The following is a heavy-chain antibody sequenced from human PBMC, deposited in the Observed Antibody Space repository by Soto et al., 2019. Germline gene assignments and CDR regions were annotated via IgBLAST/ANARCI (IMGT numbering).Heavy chain of an antibody. Sequence: QVQLVESGGGLVKPGGSQRLSCAASGFTFSDYYMSWIRQAPGKGLEWVSDISTSGSIIYYADSVKGRFTISRDNAKNSLYLQMNSLRAEDTAVYYCARTHYYGSGKPFDYWGQGTLVTVSS. J-gene: IGHJ4*02. CDR3: ARTHYYGSGKPFDY. V-gene: IGHV3-11*01. D-gene: IGHD3-10*01. CDR1: GFTFSDYY. CDR2: ISTSGSII.